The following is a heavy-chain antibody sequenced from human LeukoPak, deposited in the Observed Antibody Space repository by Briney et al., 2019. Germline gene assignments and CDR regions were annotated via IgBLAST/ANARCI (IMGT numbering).Heavy chain of an antibody. CDR1: GFTFSSYW. CDR2: IKQDGSEK. J-gene: IGHJ4*02. CDR3: GRNQVDIVATIRDGFDY. V-gene: IGHV3-7*01. Sequence: GGSLRLSCAASGFTFSSYWMSWVRQAPGKGLEWVANIKQDGSEKYYVDSVKGRFTISRDNAKNSLYLQMNSLRAEDTAVYYCGRNQVDIVATIRDGFDYWGQGTLVTVSS. D-gene: IGHD5-12*01.